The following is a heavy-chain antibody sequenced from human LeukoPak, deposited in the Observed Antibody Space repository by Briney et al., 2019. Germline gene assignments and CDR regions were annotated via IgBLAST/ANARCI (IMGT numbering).Heavy chain of an antibody. V-gene: IGHV4-31*03. CDR1: GDSISSGDYY. Sequence: SETLSLTCTVSGDSISSGDYYWSWIRQHPGKGLEWIGYSYYSGSTYYNPSLKSRVTISVDTSKNQFSLELSSVTAADTAVYYCARVDDSGYGKFDPWGQGTLATVSS. D-gene: IGHD5-12*01. CDR3: ARVDDSGYGKFDP. J-gene: IGHJ5*02. CDR2: SYYSGST.